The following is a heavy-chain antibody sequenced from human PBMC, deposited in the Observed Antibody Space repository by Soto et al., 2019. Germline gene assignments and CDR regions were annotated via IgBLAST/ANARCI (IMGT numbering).Heavy chain of an antibody. CDR2: ISYDGSNK. V-gene: IGHV3-30*18. CDR3: AKAPSLWYYYGMEV. Sequence: GSLRLSCAASGFTFSTYRMHWVRQAPGKGLEGVAVISYDGSNKYYADSVKGRFTISRDNSKNTLYLQMNSLRAEDTAVYYWAKAPSLWYYYGMEVWGQRTTVTVSS. J-gene: IGHJ6*02. CDR1: GFTFSTYR.